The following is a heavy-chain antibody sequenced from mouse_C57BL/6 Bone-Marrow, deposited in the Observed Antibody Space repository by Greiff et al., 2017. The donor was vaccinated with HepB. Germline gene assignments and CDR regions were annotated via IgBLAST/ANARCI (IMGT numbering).Heavy chain of an antibody. V-gene: IGHV1-59*01. CDR3: AGRGWGWFDY. CDR2: IDPSDSYT. D-gene: IGHD1-1*02. J-gene: IGHJ2*01. Sequence: QVQLQQPGAELVRPGTSVKLSCKASGYTFTSYWMHWVKQRPGQGLEWIGVIDPSDSYTNYNQKFKGKATLPVDTSSSTAYMQLSSLTSEDSAVYCCAGRGWGWFDYWGQGTTLTVSS. CDR1: GYTFTSYW.